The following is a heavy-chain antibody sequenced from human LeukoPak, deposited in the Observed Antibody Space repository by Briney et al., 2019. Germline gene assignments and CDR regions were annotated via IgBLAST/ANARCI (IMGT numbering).Heavy chain of an antibody. CDR1: GFTFSDST. J-gene: IGHJ5*02. Sequence: SVKVSCKASGFTFSDSTIQWVRHARGQRLGWMGWIVIGSGNANYAQKFQDRLSITRDMSTSTAYMELSSLRSEDTAVYYCAADLSPRMFDPWGQGTLVTVSS. V-gene: IGHV1-58*02. CDR2: IVIGSGNA. D-gene: IGHD2-15*01. CDR3: AADLSPRMFDP.